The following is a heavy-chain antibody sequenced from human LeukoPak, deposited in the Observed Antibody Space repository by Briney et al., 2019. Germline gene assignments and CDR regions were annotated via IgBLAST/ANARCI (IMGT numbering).Heavy chain of an antibody. J-gene: IGHJ6*04. Sequence: SETLSLTCAVYGGSLSGYYWSWIRQPPGKGLEWIGEINHSGSTNYNPSLKSRVTISVDTSKNQFSLKLSSVTAADTAVYYCARGEHYYGSGIRYYYYGMDVWGKGTTVTVSS. CDR3: ARGEHYYGSGIRYYYYGMDV. CDR1: GGSLSGYY. D-gene: IGHD3-10*01. V-gene: IGHV4-34*01. CDR2: INHSGST.